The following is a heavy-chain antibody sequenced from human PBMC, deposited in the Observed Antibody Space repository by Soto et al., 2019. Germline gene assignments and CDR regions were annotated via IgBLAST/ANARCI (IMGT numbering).Heavy chain of an antibody. CDR2: MNPNSGNT. D-gene: IGHD3-3*01. J-gene: IGHJ5*02. CDR3: ARTIFGVVIPLKNWFDP. V-gene: IGHV1-8*01. CDR1: GYTFTSYD. Sequence: ASVKVSCKASGYTFTSYDINWVRQATGQGLEWMGWMNPNSGNTGYAQKFQGRVTMTRNTSISTAYMELSSLRSEDTAVYYCARTIFGVVIPLKNWFDPWAQRTLVTVSS.